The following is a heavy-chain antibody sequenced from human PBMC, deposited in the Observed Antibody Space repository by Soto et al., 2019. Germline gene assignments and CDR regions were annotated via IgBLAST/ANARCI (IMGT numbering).Heavy chain of an antibody. V-gene: IGHV1-69*12. CDR1: GGTFSSYA. CDR2: IIPIFGTA. D-gene: IGHD2-15*01. J-gene: IGHJ1*01. CDR3: ARDGVGLGYCSGGSCYTHFQH. Sequence: QVQLVQSGAEVKKPGSSVKVSCKASGGTFSSYAISWVRQAPGQGLEWMGGIIPIFGTANYAQKFQGRVTITADESPSTAYMQLSSLRSEDTAVYYGARDGVGLGYCSGGSCYTHFQHWGQGTLVTVSS.